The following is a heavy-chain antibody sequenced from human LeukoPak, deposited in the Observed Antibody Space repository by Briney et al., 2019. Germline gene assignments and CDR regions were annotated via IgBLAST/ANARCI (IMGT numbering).Heavy chain of an antibody. CDR1: GGSFSGYY. V-gene: IGHV4-34*01. CDR2: INHSGST. CDR3: ASMGYFDWSSPFDY. J-gene: IGHJ4*02. Sequence: PSETLSLTCAVDGGSFSGYYWSWIRQPPGKGLEWIGEINHSGSTNYNPSLKSRVTISVDTSKNQFSLKLSSVTAADTAVYYCASMGYFDWSSPFDYWGQGTLVTVSS. D-gene: IGHD3-9*01.